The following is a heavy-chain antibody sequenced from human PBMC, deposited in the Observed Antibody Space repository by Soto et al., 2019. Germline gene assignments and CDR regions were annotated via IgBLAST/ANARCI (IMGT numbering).Heavy chain of an antibody. Sequence: SETLSLTCTVSGGSISSGYYHWSWIRQPPGKGLEWIGAVYYSGSTYYNPSLKSRITISVDTSKNQFFLKLTSVTAADTAVYYCARDYRATSAGAMDFSGQVTTLTVCS. CDR3: ARDYRATSAGAMDF. J-gene: IGHJ6*01. D-gene: IGHD1-1*01. CDR1: GGSISSGYYH. CDR2: VYYSGST. V-gene: IGHV4-30-4*01.